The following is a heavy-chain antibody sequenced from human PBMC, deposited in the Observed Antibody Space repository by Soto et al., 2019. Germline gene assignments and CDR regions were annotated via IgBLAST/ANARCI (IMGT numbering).Heavy chain of an antibody. V-gene: IGHV3-23*01. D-gene: IGHD3-22*01. CDR1: GFIFSNNA. CDR2: ISGSSGST. Sequence: EVQLLESGAGLVQPGGSLRLSCAASGFIFSNNAMSWVRQAPGKGLEWVSAISGSSGSTFYADSVKGRFTISRDNSKNTLYLKMNSLSVEDTALYYCAKNSGYYYDAFDIWGQGTMVTVS. J-gene: IGHJ3*02. CDR3: AKNSGYYYDAFDI.